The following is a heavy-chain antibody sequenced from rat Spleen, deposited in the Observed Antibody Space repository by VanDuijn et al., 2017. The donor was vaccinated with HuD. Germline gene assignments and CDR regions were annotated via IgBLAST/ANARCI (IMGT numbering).Heavy chain of an antibody. J-gene: IGHJ2*01. CDR2: ITKIGDST. D-gene: IGHD4-3*01. CDR1: GFTFNNYW. V-gene: IGHV5-31*01. Sequence: EVQLVESGGGLVQPGRSLKLSCVASGFTFNNYWMTWIRQAPGKGLEWVASITKIGDSTYYPDSVKGRFTISRDNAESTLYLQMNSLRSEDTAIYYCARHKGGTGYYFDYWGQGVMVTVSS. CDR3: ARHKGGTGYYFDY.